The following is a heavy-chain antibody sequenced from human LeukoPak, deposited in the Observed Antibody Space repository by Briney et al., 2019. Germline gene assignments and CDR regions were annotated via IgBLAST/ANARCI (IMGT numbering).Heavy chain of an antibody. Sequence: LGGSLRLSCAASGFTFDDYAMHWVRQPPGRGLEWVSGITWNGATIIYADSVKGRFTISRDNAKKSLYLQLNSPRPEDTALYFCAKGPAPTTMLAYFDNWGQGTLVTVSS. CDR3: AKGPAPTTMLAYFDN. J-gene: IGHJ4*02. V-gene: IGHV3-9*01. CDR1: GFTFDDYA. D-gene: IGHD4-17*01. CDR2: ITWNGATI.